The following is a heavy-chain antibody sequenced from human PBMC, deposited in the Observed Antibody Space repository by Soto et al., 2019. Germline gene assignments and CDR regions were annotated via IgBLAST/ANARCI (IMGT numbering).Heavy chain of an antibody. D-gene: IGHD1-1*01. CDR2: IDPSDSYT. CDR1: GYSFTSYW. V-gene: IGHV5-10-1*01. CDR3: ARQPALRNHYYYYGMDV. J-gene: IGHJ6*02. Sequence: PGESLKISCKGSGYSFTSYWISWVRQMPGKGLEWMGRIDPSDSYTNYSPSFQGHVTISADKSISTAYLQWSSLKASDTAMYYCARQPALRNHYYYYGMDVWGQGTTVTVSS.